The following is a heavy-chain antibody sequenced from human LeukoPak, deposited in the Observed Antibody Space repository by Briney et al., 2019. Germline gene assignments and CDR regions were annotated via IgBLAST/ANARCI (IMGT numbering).Heavy chain of an antibody. CDR2: ISGSSDYI. Sequence: GGSLTLSCAASGFSFSSYAVNWVRQAPGKGLEWVSYISGSSDYIEYAHPVKGRFTISRDNAKNSLYLEMNRLKAEDTAVDYCARDAPNWGDAFDSWGQGTMVTASS. CDR1: GFSFSSYA. CDR3: ARDAPNWGDAFDS. V-gene: IGHV3-21*01. D-gene: IGHD7-27*01. J-gene: IGHJ3*02.